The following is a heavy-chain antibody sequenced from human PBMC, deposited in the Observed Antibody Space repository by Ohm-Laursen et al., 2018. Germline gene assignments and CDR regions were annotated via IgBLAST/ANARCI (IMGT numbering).Heavy chain of an antibody. D-gene: IGHD6-6*01. CDR3: ARDRSSSGLDP. CDR1: GGSISSYY. CDR2: IYYSGST. V-gene: IGHV4-59*01. J-gene: IGHJ5*02. Sequence: SETLSLTWTVSGGSISSYYWSWIRQPPGKGLDWIGYIYYSGSTNYNPSLKSRVTISVDTSKNQFSLKLSSVTAADTAVYYCARDRSSSGLDPWGQGTLVTVSS.